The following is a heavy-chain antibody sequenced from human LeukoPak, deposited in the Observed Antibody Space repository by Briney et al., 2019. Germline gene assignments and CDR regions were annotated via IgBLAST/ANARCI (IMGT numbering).Heavy chain of an antibody. CDR1: GGSLSGYY. CDR3: ATGAARRYYYYGMDV. V-gene: IGHV4-34*01. D-gene: IGHD6-6*01. CDR2: INHSGST. Sequence: SETLSLTCAVYGGSLSGYYWSWIRQPPGKGLEWIGEINHSGSTNYNPSLKSRVTISVDTSKNQFSLKLSSVTAADTAVYYCATGAARRYYYYGMDVWGQGTTVTVSS. J-gene: IGHJ6*02.